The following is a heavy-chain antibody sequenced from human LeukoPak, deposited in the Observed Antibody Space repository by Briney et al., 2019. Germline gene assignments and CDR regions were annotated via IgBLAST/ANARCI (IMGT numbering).Heavy chain of an antibody. CDR3: ASGGIYYGAAFEF. CDR1: GFSFSMYS. D-gene: IGHD1-26*01. CDR2: ISDNGAVT. Sequence: PGGSLRLSCAASGFSFSMYSMSWIRQAPGKGLEWVSVISDNGAVTFYGDSVKGRFTISRDNSKNTLYLQMNSLRAEDTAFYYCASGGIYYGAAFEFWGQGTLVTVSS. V-gene: IGHV3-23*01. J-gene: IGHJ4*02.